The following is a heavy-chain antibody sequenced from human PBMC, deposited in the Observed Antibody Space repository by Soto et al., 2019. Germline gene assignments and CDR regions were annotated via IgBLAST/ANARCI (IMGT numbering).Heavy chain of an antibody. D-gene: IGHD4-17*01. CDR1: GYTFTSYA. Sequence: ASVKVSCKASGYTFTSYAMHWVRQAPGQRLEWMGWINAGNGNTKYSQKFQGRVTITRDTSASTAYMELSSLRSEDTAVYYCALTTVVTDPFYAFDIWGQGTMVTVSS. V-gene: IGHV1-3*01. CDR2: INAGNGNT. CDR3: ALTTVVTDPFYAFDI. J-gene: IGHJ3*02.